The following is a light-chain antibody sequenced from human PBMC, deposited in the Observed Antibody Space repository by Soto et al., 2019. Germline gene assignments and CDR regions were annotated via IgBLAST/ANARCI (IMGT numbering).Light chain of an antibody. CDR2: DVS. J-gene: IGKJ5*01. CDR3: QQRSDWLPIT. Sequence: EIVLTQSPATLSLSPGERATLSCRASQSVSESLAWYQQKPGQAPRLLIYDVSYRATSIPVRFSGSGSGTDFTLTISSLEPEDFAVYYCQQRSDWLPITFGQGTRLEIK. V-gene: IGKV3-11*01. CDR1: QSVSES.